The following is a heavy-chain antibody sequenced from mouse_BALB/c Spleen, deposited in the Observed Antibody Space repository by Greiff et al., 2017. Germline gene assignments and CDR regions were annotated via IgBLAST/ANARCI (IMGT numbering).Heavy chain of an antibody. Sequence: EVQLVESGAELVGPGALVKLSCKASGFNIKDYYMHWVKQRPEQGLEWLGWIYPENGNTIDDPKFQGMASITADPASNKAYLQRSNLTAEDTAVNYCARGNTVDWYFDVWGEGTTVTVSS. J-gene: IGHJ1*01. CDR2: IYPENGNT. D-gene: IGHD1-1*01. V-gene: IGHV14-1*02. CDR1: GFNIKDYY. CDR3: ARGNTVDWYFDV.